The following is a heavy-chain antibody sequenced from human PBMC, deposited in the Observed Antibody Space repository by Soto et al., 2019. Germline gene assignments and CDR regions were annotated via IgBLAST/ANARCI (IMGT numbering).Heavy chain of an antibody. J-gene: IGHJ4*02. CDR2: ISYDGTNK. V-gene: IGHV3-30*18. Sequence: QVQLVESGGGVVQPGSSLRLSCAASGVTFSSYGMHWVRQAPGKGLEWVAVISYDGTNKYYADSVKGRFTISRDDSKNTLYLQMNSLSPEDTAVYYCAKEKATRGYSFLVDYWGQGTLVTVSS. CDR3: AKEKATRGYSFLVDY. D-gene: IGHD5-18*01. CDR1: GVTFSSYG.